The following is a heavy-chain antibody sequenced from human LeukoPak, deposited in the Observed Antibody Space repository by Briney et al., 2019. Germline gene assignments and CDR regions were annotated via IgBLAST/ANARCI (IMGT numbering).Heavy chain of an antibody. CDR1: GGSFSGYY. V-gene: IGHV4-34*01. CDR2: INHSGST. CDR3: ARQNTVTTLFDY. Sequence: SETLSLTCAVYGGSFSGYYWSWIRQPPGKGLEWIGEINHSGSTNYNPSLKSRVTISVDTSKNQFSLKLSSVTAADTAVYYCARQNTVTTLFDYWGQGTLVTVSS. D-gene: IGHD4-11*01. J-gene: IGHJ4*02.